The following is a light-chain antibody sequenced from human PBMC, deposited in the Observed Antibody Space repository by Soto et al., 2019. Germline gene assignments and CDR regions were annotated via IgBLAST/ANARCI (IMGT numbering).Light chain of an antibody. Sequence: QSALTQPPSASGSPGQSVTLSCTGTSSDVGGYNYVSWYQQYPDKAPQVMIYEVSKRPSGVPDRFSGSKSGNTASLTVSGLQAEDEADYYCSSYAGNTNVVFGGGTKVTVL. CDR1: SSDVGGYNY. CDR2: EVS. V-gene: IGLV2-8*01. CDR3: SSYAGNTNVV. J-gene: IGLJ2*01.